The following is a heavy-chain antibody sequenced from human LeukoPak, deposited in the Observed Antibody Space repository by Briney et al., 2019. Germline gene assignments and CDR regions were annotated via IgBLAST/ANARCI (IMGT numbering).Heavy chain of an antibody. D-gene: IGHD3-10*01. V-gene: IGHV3-23*01. J-gene: IGHJ4*02. CDR1: GFTFSTYA. Sequence: GGSLRLSCAASGFTFSTYAMTWVRQAPGKGLEWVSAISASVGTTYYADSVKGRFTISRDNSKNTLYLQMNSLRAEDTAVYYCAKGHHYGSGSYWVWGQGTLVTVSS. CDR2: ISASVGTT. CDR3: AKGHHYGSGSYWV.